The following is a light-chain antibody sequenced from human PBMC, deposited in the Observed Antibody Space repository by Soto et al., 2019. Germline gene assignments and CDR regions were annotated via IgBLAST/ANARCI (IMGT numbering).Light chain of an antibody. CDR3: QQFHSYPIT. V-gene: IGKV1-8*01. J-gene: IGKJ4*01. CDR2: GAS. CDR1: QGISNN. Sequence: AIRITQSPSSFSASTGDRVTITCRASQGISNNLAWYQQKRGKAPNLLIYGASTLQSGVPSRFNGSGSGTDFTLTISCLQSEDFATYYCQQFHSYPITFGGGTKVEIK.